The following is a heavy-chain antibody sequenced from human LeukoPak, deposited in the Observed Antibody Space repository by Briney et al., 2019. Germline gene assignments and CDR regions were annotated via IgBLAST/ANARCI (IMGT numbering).Heavy chain of an antibody. V-gene: IGHV1-8*03. CDR1: GYTFTTYH. J-gene: IGHJ4*02. D-gene: IGHD4-17*01. CDR3: ARTTSLTASGYDC. CDR2: MNPYSGDR. Sequence: ASVKVSCKTSGYTFTTYHINWVRQVSGQGLEWLGWMNPYSGDRGYAQRFQGRLSITSDTSISTAYMELGSLKSDDTAVYFCARTTSLTASGYDCWGQGTLVTVSS.